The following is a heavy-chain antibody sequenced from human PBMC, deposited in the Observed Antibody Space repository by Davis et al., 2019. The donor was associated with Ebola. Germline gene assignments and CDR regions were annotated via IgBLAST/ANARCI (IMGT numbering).Heavy chain of an antibody. CDR2: NSSRSYSI. CDR1: GFTFSTYS. CDR3: ARSNV. Sequence: GESLKISCAASGFTFSTYSMNWVRQAPGKGLEWVSSNSSRSYSIYYADSVKGRFTISRDNAKNSLYLQMNNLRAEDTAVYFCARSNVWGKGTTVTVSS. V-gene: IGHV3-21*01. J-gene: IGHJ6*04.